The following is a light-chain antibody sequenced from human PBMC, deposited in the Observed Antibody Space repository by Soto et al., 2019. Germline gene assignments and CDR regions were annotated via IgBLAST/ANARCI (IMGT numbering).Light chain of an antibody. Sequence: EIVMTQSPATLSVSPGERATLSCRASQRVSNDFAWYQQKPGQAPRLLIYGASTRATGIPDRFSGSGSGTDFTLTISRLEPEDFAVYICQQYGTSPRTFGQGTRLEIK. CDR1: QRVSND. V-gene: IGKV3-20*01. CDR2: GAS. J-gene: IGKJ5*01. CDR3: QQYGTSPRT.